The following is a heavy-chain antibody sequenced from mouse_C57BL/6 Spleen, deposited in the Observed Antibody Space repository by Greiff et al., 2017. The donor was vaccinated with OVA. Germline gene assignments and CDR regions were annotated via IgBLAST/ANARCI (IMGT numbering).Heavy chain of an antibody. J-gene: IGHJ4*01. CDR1: GFSLTSYG. V-gene: IGHV2-2*01. CDR2: IWSGGST. D-gene: IGHD2-4*01. Sequence: VKLVESGPGLVQPSQSLSITCTVSGFSLTSYGVHWVRQSPGKGLEWLGVIWSGGSTDYNAAFISRLSISKDNSKSQVFFKMNSLQADDTAIYYCASNYDYDDAMDYWGQGTSVTVSS. CDR3: ASNYDYDDAMDY.